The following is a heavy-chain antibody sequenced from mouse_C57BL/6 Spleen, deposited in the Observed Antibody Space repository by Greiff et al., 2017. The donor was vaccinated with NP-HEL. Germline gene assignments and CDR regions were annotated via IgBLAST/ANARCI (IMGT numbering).Heavy chain of an antibody. CDR2: INYDGSST. CDR1: GFTFSDYY. Sequence: EVQLVESEGGLVQPGSSMKLSCTASGFTFSDYYMAWVRQVPEKGLEWVANINYDGSSTYYLDSLKSRFIISRDNAKNILYLQMSSLKSEDTATYYCARGGTGAFDYWGQGTTLTVSS. V-gene: IGHV5-16*01. CDR3: ARGGTGAFDY. J-gene: IGHJ2*01. D-gene: IGHD4-1*01.